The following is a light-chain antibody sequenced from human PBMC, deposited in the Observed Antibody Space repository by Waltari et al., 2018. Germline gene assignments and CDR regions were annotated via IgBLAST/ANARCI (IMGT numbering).Light chain of an antibody. CDR1: LSVSTY. J-gene: IGKJ1*01. CDR2: GAS. Sequence: DIVLTQSPGTLSLSPGEGATLSCKTSLSVSTYLAWYQQKPGQAPRLHISGASRTATGVPARFSGGGSGTDFTLTISRLEPDDFAVYYCQHYGRSPRTFGQGTKVEIK. V-gene: IGKV3-20*01. CDR3: QHYGRSPRT.